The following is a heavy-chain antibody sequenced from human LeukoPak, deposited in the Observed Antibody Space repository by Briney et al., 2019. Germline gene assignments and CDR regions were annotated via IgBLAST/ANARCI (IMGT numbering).Heavy chain of an antibody. CDR2: IWYDGSNK. Sequence: GGSLRLSCEASGFSFSTYVVHWVRQAPGKGLEWVALIWYDGSNKYYADSVKGRFTISRDNSKNTLYLQMNSLRAEDTAIYYCARDPGGSGYSFDSWGQGTLVTVSS. V-gene: IGHV3-33*01. CDR3: ARDPGGSGYSFDS. CDR1: GFSFSTYV. J-gene: IGHJ4*02. D-gene: IGHD6-19*01.